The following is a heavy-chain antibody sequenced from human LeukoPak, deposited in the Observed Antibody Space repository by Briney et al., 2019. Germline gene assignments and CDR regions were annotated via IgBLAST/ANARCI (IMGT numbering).Heavy chain of an antibody. CDR3: AKDLILYVVVTAMDY. D-gene: IGHD2-21*02. V-gene: IGHV3-7*03. CDR1: GFTFSSFW. CDR2: IRQDGNEK. J-gene: IGHJ4*02. Sequence: GGSLRLSCAASGFTFSSFWMTWVRQAPGKGLEWVANIRQDGNEKFYVDSVKGRFTISRDNAKNSVYLQMSSLRAEDTAVYYCAKDLILYVVVTAMDYWGQGTLVTVSS.